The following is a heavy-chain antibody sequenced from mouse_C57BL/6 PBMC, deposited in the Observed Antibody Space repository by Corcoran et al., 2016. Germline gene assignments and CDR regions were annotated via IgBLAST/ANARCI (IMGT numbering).Heavy chain of an antibody. V-gene: IGHV9-3*01. CDR2: MNIYSGVP. CDR1: GYTFTTYG. Sequence: QIQLVQSGPELKKPGETVKISCKASGYTFTTYGMSWMKQAPGKGLKWMGWMNIYSGVPTYADAFKGRFALSLETSASTAYLEINNLKSEYTATYFCARDSNWYFDVWGIGTTVTVSS. J-gene: IGHJ1*03. D-gene: IGHD2-5*01. CDR3: ARDSNWYFDV.